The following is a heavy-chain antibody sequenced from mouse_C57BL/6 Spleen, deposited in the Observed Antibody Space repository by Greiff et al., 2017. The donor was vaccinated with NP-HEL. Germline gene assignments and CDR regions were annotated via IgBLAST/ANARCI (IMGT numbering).Heavy chain of an antibody. D-gene: IGHD4-1*01. CDR1: GYTFTDHY. CDR3: ADWDGGAMDY. J-gene: IGHJ4*01. V-gene: IGHV1-26*01. CDR2: INPNNGGT. Sequence: VQLQQSGPELVKPGASVKISCKASGYTFTDHYMNWVTQSHGKSLEWIGDINPNNGGTSYNQQFKGKAKLTLDKSSSTAYMELRSLTSEDSAVYYCADWDGGAMDYWGQGTSVTVSS.